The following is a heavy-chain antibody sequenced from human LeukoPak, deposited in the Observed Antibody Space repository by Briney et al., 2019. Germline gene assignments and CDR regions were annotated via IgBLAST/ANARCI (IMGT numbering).Heavy chain of an antibody. CDR1: GFTFKDYG. V-gene: IGHV3-9*01. D-gene: IGHD1-26*01. CDR3: AKHMRATNTYSFFGLDV. Sequence: PGRSLRPSCAATGFTFKDYGMHWVRQPPGKGLEWVSSINWNGGGTDYADSVKGRFTISRDNAKNSLYLQLSSLRPEDTALYYCAKHMRATNTYSFFGLDVWGQGTTVTVSS. J-gene: IGHJ6*02. CDR2: INWNGGGT.